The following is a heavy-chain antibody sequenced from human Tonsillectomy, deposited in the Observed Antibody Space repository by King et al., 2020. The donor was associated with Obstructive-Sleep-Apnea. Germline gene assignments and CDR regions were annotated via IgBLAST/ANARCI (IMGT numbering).Heavy chain of an antibody. J-gene: IGHJ4*02. V-gene: IGHV3-9*01. CDR3: AKEYSSSWSRGGPSEY. Sequence: VQLVESGGGLVQPGRSLRLSCVASGFTFDDYAMHWVRQAPGKGLEWVSGLSWNSGSIGYADSVRGRFTISRDNAKNSLYLQMNSLRAEDTAFYYCAKEYSSSWSRGGPSEYWGQGTLVTVSS. D-gene: IGHD6-13*01. CDR2: LSWNSGSI. CDR1: GFTFDDYA.